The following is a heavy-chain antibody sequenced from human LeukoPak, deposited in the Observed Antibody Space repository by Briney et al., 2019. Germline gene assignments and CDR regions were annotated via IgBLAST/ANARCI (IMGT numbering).Heavy chain of an antibody. CDR2: IYYSGST. Sequence: SETLSLTCTVSGGSISSSSYYWGWIRQPPGKGLEWIGSIYYSGSTYYNPSLKSRVTISVDTSKNQFSLKLSSVTAADTAVYYCARDLAVGYRNNWFDPWGQGTLVTVSS. J-gene: IGHJ5*02. V-gene: IGHV4-39*07. CDR1: GGSISSSSYY. D-gene: IGHD5-18*01. CDR3: ARDLAVGYRNNWFDP.